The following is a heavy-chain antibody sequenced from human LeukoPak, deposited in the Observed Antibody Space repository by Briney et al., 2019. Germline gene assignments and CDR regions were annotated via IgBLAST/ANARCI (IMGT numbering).Heavy chain of an antibody. Sequence: SETLSLTCTVSGGSVTRGSYYWSWIRQPPGKGLEWIGYIYYSASTNYNPSLKSRVTMSVDTSKNQFSLKLSSVTAADTAVYYCARGDYFDGGGRNWFDPWGQGTLVTVSS. CDR1: GGSVTRGSYY. CDR2: IYYSAST. CDR3: ARGDYFDGGGRNWFDP. V-gene: IGHV4-61*01. D-gene: IGHD3-16*01. J-gene: IGHJ5*02.